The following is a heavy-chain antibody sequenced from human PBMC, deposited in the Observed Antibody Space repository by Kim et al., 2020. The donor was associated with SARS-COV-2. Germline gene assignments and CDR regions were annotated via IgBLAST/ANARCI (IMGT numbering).Heavy chain of an antibody. Sequence: LKSRVTISVDTSKNQFSLKLSSVTAADTAVYYCARDLSVLRVRAYNWFDPWGQGTLVTVSS. D-gene: IGHD3-10*01. V-gene: IGHV4-39*07. J-gene: IGHJ5*02. CDR3: ARDLSVLRVRAYNWFDP.